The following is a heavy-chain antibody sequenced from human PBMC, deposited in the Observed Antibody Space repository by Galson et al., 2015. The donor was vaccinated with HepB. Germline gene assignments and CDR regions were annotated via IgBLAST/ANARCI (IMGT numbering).Heavy chain of an antibody. CDR1: GFTASSNS. J-gene: IGHJ3*02. CDR3: ARARPIFRDGFDI. V-gene: IGHV3-53*01. D-gene: IGHD2-21*01. CDR2: IYSDGSA. Sequence: SLRLSCAASGFTASSNSMSWVRQAPGKGLEWVSVIYSDGSADSADSVKGRFTMSRDNSKNTLDLQMNSLRVEDTAVYYCARARPIFRDGFDIWGQGTLVTVSS.